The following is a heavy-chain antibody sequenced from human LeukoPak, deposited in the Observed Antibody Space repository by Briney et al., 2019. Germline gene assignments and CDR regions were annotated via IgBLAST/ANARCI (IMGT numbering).Heavy chain of an antibody. V-gene: IGHV3-7*05. Sequence: PGGSLRLSCAASGFTFSSYWMSWVRQAAGKGLEWVANMKQDGSAIYYVDSVKGRFTISRDNPKNSLYLQMNSLRADDTAVYYCARQWPFDYWGQGTLVTVSS. J-gene: IGHJ4*02. CDR2: MKQDGSAI. CDR3: ARQWPFDY. D-gene: IGHD6-19*01. CDR1: GFTFSSYW.